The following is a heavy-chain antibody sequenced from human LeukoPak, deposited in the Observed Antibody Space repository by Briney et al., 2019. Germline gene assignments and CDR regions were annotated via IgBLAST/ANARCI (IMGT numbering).Heavy chain of an antibody. J-gene: IGHJ4*02. D-gene: IGHD5-18*01. CDR2: INPSRDST. CDR1: GYTFSNFY. Sequence: VSVKVSCKASGYTFSNFYMHWVRQAPGQGLEWMGIINPSRDSTTYAQKFQGRVTMTRDTSTSTVYVELSSLRSEDTAVYYCARDLSYGDGPLDYWGQGALVTVSS. CDR3: ARDLSYGDGPLDY. V-gene: IGHV1-46*01.